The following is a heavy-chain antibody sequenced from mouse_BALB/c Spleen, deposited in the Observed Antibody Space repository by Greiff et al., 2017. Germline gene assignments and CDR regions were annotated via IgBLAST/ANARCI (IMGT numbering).Heavy chain of an antibody. V-gene: IGHV3-6*02. CDR2: ICYDGSN. CDR3: ARGDAHYAMDY. J-gene: IGHJ4*01. Sequence: EVQLQQSGPGLVKPSQSLSLTCSVTGYSITSGYYWNWIRQFPGNKLEWMGYICYDGSNNYNPSLKNRISITRDTSKNQFFLKLNSVTTEDTATYYCARGDAHYAMDYWGQGTSVTVSS. CDR1: GYSITSGYY.